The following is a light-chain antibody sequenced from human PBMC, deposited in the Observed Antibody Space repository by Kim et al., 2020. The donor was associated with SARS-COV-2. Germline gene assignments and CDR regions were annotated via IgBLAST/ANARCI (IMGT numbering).Light chain of an antibody. CDR1: SSDIVGYNY. Sequence: GQSVTISCTGTSSDIVGYNYVSWYQHHPGKAPKLIIYDVTKRPSGVPDRFSGSKSGNTASLTISGLQAEDETDYYCCSYAGSYVLVFGGGTQLTVL. CDR2: DVT. J-gene: IGLJ2*01. V-gene: IGLV2-11*01. CDR3: CSYAGSYVLV.